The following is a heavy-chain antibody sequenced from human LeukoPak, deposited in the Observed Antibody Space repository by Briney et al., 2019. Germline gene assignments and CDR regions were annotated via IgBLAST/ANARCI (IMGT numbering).Heavy chain of an antibody. CDR3: ARDQGYYDSSGYDAFDI. J-gene: IGHJ3*02. D-gene: IGHD3-22*01. Sequence: TLSLTCSVSGGSISSGAYYWRWIRQHPGKGLEWIGYIYYGGSTYYNPSLKSQVTILEDPSKNQFSLKLSSVTAADTAVYYCARDQGYYDSSGYDAFDIWGQGTMVTVSS. CDR1: GGSISSGAYY. CDR2: IYYGGST. V-gene: IGHV4-31*01.